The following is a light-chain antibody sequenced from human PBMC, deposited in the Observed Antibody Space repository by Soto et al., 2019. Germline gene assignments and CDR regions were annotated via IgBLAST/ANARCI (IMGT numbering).Light chain of an antibody. Sequence: QSVLTQPPSVSGAPGQRVTISCTGSSSNIGAGYDVHWYQQLPGTAPKLLIYGNNNRPSGVPDRFSGSKSDTSASLAITGXXXXXXXXYYCQSYDSSLSGVLFGGGTKLTVL. J-gene: IGLJ2*01. CDR3: QSYDSSLSGVL. CDR2: GNN. CDR1: SSNIGAGYD. V-gene: IGLV1-40*01.